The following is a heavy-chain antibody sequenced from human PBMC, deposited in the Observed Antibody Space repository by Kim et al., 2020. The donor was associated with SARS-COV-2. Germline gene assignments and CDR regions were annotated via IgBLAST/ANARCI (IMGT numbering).Heavy chain of an antibody. CDR2: IYTDGSST. Sequence: GGSLRLSCAASGFTFSSYWMHWVRQAPGKGLVWVSRIYTDGSSTSYADSVKGRFTISRDNAKNTVYLQMNSLRAEDTAVYYCARDGHPAAGTAEYFQHWGQGTLVTVSS. J-gene: IGHJ1*01. CDR3: ARDGHPAAGTAEYFQH. D-gene: IGHD6-13*01. V-gene: IGHV3-74*01. CDR1: GFTFSSYW.